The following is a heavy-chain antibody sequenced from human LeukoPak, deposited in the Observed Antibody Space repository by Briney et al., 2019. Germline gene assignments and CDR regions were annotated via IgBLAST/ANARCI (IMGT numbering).Heavy chain of an antibody. CDR2: IIPIFGTA. Sequence: SVKVSCKASGGTFSSYAISWVRQAPGQGLEWMGGIIPIFGTANYAQKFQGRVTITTDESTSTAYMELSSLRSEDTAVYYCARWRPKYSSTPTGFDPWGQGTLVTVSS. D-gene: IGHD6-13*01. V-gene: IGHV1-69*05. CDR3: ARWRPKYSSTPTGFDP. J-gene: IGHJ5*02. CDR1: GGTFSSYA.